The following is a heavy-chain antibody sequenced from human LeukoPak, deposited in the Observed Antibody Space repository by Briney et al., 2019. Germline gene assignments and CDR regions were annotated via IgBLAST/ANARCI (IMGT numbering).Heavy chain of an antibody. J-gene: IGHJ5*02. CDR1: GGSISSYY. D-gene: IGHD1-26*01. V-gene: IGHV4-4*07. Sequence: SETLSLTCTVSGGSISSYYWSWIRQPAGKGLEWIGRIYTSGSTNYNPSLKSRVTMSVDTSKNQFSLKLSSVTAADTAVYYCARDRWEPRWHWFDPWGQGTLVTVSS. CDR3: ARDRWEPRWHWFDP. CDR2: IYTSGST.